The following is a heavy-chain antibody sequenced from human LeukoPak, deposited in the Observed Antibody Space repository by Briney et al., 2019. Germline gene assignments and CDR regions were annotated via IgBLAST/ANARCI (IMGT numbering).Heavy chain of an antibody. CDR1: GFDFSSYV. D-gene: IGHD3-10*01. V-gene: IGHV3-30*04. J-gene: IGHJ4*02. CDR2: ISHDGSNE. CDR3: VRDISGEKSLDY. Sequence: GGSLRLSCAASGFDFSSYVMHWVRQAPGKGLEWVAVISHDGSNEYYADSVTGRFTIFRDNSKNTLSLQMNSLRAEDTALYYCVRDISGEKSLDYWGQGTLVTVSS.